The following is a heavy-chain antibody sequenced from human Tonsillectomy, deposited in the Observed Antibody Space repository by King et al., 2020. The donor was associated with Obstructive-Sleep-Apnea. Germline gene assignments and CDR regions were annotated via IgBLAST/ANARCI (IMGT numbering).Heavy chain of an antibody. J-gene: IGHJ4*02. CDR1: GFTFSSYA. Sequence: QLVQSGGGLVQPGGSLRLSCAASGFTFSSYAMSWVRQAPGKGLEWVSAISGSGGSTYYADSVKGRFTIYRDNSKHTLYLQMNSLRAEDTAVYYCAKDAYYYGSSGYYYPFDYWGQGTLVTVSS. V-gene: IGHV3-23*04. CDR3: AKDAYYYGSSGYYYPFDY. D-gene: IGHD3-22*01. CDR2: ISGSGGST.